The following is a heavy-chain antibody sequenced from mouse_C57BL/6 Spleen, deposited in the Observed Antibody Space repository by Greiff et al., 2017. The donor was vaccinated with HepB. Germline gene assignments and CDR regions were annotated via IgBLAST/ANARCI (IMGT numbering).Heavy chain of an antibody. CDR3: ARSRYYGSSYYFDY. Sequence: EVQLQQSGPELVKPGASVKISCKASGYTFTDYYMNWVKQSHGKSLEWIGDINPNNGGTSYNQKFKGKATLTVDKSSRTAYMELRSLTSEDSAVYYCARSRYYGSSYYFDYWGQGTTLTVSS. CDR2: INPNNGGT. CDR1: GYTFTDYY. D-gene: IGHD1-1*01. J-gene: IGHJ2*01. V-gene: IGHV1-26*01.